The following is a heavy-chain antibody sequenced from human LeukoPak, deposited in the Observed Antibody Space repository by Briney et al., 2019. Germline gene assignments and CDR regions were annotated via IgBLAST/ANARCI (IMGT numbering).Heavy chain of an antibody. CDR1: GCSISGYY. CDR2: IFYSGNT. D-gene: IGHD1-26*01. Sequence: PSETLSLTCTVSGCSISGYYWSCIRQPPGKGLVWIGYIFYSGNTIYNPSLKSRVTISVDTSKNHFSLRLRSVTAADTAVYYCARLAAISGSDYPDDWGQGTLVTVSS. CDR3: ARLAAISGSDYPDD. J-gene: IGHJ4*02. V-gene: IGHV4-59*08.